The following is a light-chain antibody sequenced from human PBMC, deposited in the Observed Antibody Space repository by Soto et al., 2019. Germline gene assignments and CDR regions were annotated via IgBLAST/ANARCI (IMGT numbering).Light chain of an antibody. V-gene: IGKV1-9*01. Sequence: DREFIPSAAVLSAYIGDRVTITCRASQGISNYVLWYQQKPGKAPKLLIYAASTLQSGVASRFSGSGSGTEFTLTISSLQPEDFAIYYCQHLDSYPITFGQGTRLEIK. CDR3: QHLDSYPIT. J-gene: IGKJ5*01. CDR2: AAS. CDR1: QGISNY.